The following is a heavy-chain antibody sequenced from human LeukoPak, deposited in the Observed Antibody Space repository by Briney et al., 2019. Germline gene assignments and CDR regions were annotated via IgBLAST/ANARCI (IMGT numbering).Heavy chain of an antibody. V-gene: IGHV3-21*03. CDR2: ISSSSSYI. J-gene: IGHJ4*02. CDR3: TTDLVSLTGTTDY. Sequence: PGGSLRLSCAASGFTFSSYSMNWVRQAPGKGLEWVSSISSSSSYIYYADSVKGRFTISRDNAKNSLYLQMNSLKTEDTAVYYCTTDLVSLTGTTDYWGQGTLVTVSS. CDR1: GFTFSSYS. D-gene: IGHD1-7*01.